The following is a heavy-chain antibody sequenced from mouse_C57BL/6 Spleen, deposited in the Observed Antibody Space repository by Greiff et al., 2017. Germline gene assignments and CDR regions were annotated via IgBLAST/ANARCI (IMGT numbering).Heavy chain of an antibody. V-gene: IGHV3-6*01. CDR3: ARDNDHEDYFAY. Sequence: ESGPGLVKPSQSLSLTCSVTGYSITSGYYWNWIRQFPGNKLEWMGYISYDGSNNYNPSLKNRISITRDTSKNQFFLKLNSVTTEDTATYYCARDNDHEDYFAYWGQCTTLTVAS. CDR1: GYSITSGYY. D-gene: IGHD2-4*01. CDR2: ISYDGSN. J-gene: IGHJ2*01.